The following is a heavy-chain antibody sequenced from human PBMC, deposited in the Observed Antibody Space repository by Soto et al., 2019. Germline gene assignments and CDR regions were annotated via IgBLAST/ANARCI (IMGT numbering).Heavy chain of an antibody. CDR1: GGSISSTGYF. CDR2: IFYSGST. D-gene: IGHD1-26*01. J-gene: IGHJ4*02. V-gene: IGHV4-31*03. CDR3: ARDAGSGDYSDY. Sequence: QVQLQESGPGLVKPSQTLSLTCTVSGGSISSTGYFWTWIRQQPGKGLEWIGYIFYSGSTFHNPSLTSRVTISVDTSKNQFSLALSSVTAADTAVYYCARDAGSGDYSDYWGQGTLVTVSS.